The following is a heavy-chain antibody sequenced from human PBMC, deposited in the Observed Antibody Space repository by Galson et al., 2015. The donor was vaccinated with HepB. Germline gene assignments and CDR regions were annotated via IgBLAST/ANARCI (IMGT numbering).Heavy chain of an antibody. V-gene: IGHV1-18*04. CDR3: VRDWYCSGRNCVDCFDP. CDR2: SSAYRDKA. J-gene: IGHJ5*02. D-gene: IGHD2-15*01. CDR1: GYSFSNYG. Sequence: SVKVSCKASGYSFSNYGISWVRQAPGQGLEWVGWSSAYRDKANYAQIVQGRVTMTTDTSTSTAYMELRSLTSDDTAMYHCVRDWYCSGRNCVDCFDPWGQGTLVTVSS.